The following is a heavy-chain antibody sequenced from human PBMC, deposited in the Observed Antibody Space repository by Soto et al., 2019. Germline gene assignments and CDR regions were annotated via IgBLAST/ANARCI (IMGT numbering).Heavy chain of an antibody. CDR3: ARVGSSVWFDP. CDR2: INPNGGST. D-gene: IGHD3-10*01. V-gene: IGHV1-46*03. Sequence: QVQLVQSGAEVKKPGASVKVSCKASGYSFSSYYMHWVRQAPGQGLEWMGIINPNGGSTSYAQKFQGRGTMTRDTSTSTVYMELSRLRSEDTAVYFCARVGSSVWFDPWGQGTLVTVTS. CDR1: GYSFSSYY. J-gene: IGHJ5*02.